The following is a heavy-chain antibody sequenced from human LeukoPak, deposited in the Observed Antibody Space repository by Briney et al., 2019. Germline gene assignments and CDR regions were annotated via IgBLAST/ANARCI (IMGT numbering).Heavy chain of an antibody. CDR1: GGSISSYY. CDR2: IYHSGST. V-gene: IGHV4-59*01. D-gene: IGHD2-2*01. CDR3: ARAPDCSSTSCSLWFDP. Sequence: SETLSLTCTVSGGSISSYYWSWIRQPPGKGLEWMGYIYHSGSTNYNPSLKSRVTISVDTSKNQFSLKLSSVTAADTAVYYCARAPDCSSTSCSLWFDPWGQGTLVTVSS. J-gene: IGHJ5*02.